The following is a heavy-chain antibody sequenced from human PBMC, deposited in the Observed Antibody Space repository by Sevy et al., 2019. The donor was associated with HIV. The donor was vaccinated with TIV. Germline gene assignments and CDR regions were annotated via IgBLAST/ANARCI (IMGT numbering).Heavy chain of an antibody. CDR1: GFTFRNYA. D-gene: IGHD6-19*01. J-gene: IGHJ4*02. CDR2: ISHDGSHK. Sequence: GGSLRLSCAASGFTFRNYAIHWVRQAPGKGLEWVAVISHDGSHKYSADSVKGRFTISRDNSKNTLYLQMISLRAEDTAMYYCARDPTIYASGWYYFDYWGQGTLVTVSS. V-gene: IGHV3-30*04. CDR3: ARDPTIYASGWYYFDY.